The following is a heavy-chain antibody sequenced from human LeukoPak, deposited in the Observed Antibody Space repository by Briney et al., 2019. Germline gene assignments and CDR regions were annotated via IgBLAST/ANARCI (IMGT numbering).Heavy chain of an antibody. Sequence: GGSLRLSCAASGFTFSDYYMSWIRQAPGKGLEWVSYISSSGSTIYYADSVKGRFTISRDNGKNSLYLQMNSLRAEDTAVYYCARVSPERGSYYDSSGYGGDYWGQGTLVTVSS. J-gene: IGHJ4*02. D-gene: IGHD3-22*01. CDR3: ARVSPERGSYYDSSGYGGDY. CDR2: ISSSGSTI. CDR1: GFTFSDYY. V-gene: IGHV3-11*01.